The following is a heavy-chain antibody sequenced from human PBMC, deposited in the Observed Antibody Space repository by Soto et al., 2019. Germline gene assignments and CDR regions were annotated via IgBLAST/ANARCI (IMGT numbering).Heavy chain of an antibody. V-gene: IGHV5-10-1*01. D-gene: IGHD3-22*01. CDR3: ARPRVYDSSGYPSDAFDI. Sequence: GESLKISCKGSGYSFTSYWISWVRQMPGKGLEWTGRIDPSDSYTNYSPSFQGHVTISADKSISTAYLQWSSLKASDTAMYYCARPRVYDSSGYPSDAFDIWGQGTMVTVSS. CDR2: IDPSDSYT. CDR1: GYSFTSYW. J-gene: IGHJ3*02.